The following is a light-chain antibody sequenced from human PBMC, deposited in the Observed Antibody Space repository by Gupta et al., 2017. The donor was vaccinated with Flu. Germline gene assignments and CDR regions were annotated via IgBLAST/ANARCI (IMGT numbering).Light chain of an antibody. Sequence: SITISCTGTNSDMGTYDSVSWYQQHPGKAPKLMIYEVTNRPSGVSSRFSGSKSDNTASLTISGLQAEDAADYYCSSYTIISTLVFGGGTKVTVL. CDR1: NSDMGTYDS. CDR2: EVT. J-gene: IGLJ3*02. V-gene: IGLV2-14*01. CDR3: SSYTIISTLV.